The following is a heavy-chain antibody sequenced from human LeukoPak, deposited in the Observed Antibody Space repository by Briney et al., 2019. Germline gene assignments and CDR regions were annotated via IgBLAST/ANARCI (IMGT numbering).Heavy chain of an antibody. CDR1: GGSISTIPLY. CDR2: IRYSGST. J-gene: IGHJ4*02. V-gene: IGHV4-61*05. CDR3: ARVTRGSDFAGYFDY. D-gene: IGHD3-3*01. Sequence: SETLSLTCTVSGGSISTIPLYWGWIRQPPGKGLELIGYIRYSGSTNYNPSLESRVTISVDTSKNQFSLRLNTVTAADTAEYYCARVTRGSDFAGYFDYWGQGTLVTVSS.